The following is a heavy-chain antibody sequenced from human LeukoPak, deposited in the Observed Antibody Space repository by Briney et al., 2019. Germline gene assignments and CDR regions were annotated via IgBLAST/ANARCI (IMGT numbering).Heavy chain of an antibody. J-gene: IGHJ4*02. CDR2: ISSSSSYI. CDR1: GFTFNRYS. Sequence: GGSLRLSCAASGFTFNRYSMNWVRQAPGKGLEWVSSISSSSSYIYYADSVKGRFTISRDNAKNSLYLQMNSLRAEDTAVYYCARGYSSSSSAFDYWGQGTLVTVSS. V-gene: IGHV3-21*01. D-gene: IGHD6-6*01. CDR3: ARGYSSSSSAFDY.